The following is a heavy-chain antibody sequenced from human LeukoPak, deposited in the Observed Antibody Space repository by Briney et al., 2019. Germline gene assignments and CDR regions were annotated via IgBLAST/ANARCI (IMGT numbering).Heavy chain of an antibody. CDR1: GFTFNSYT. D-gene: IGHD3-22*01. CDR2: ISSSSSYI. Sequence: GGSLRLSCAAFGFTFNSYTMNWVRQAPGKGLEWVSSISSSSSYIYYADSVKGRFTISRDNAKNSLYLQMNSLRAEDTAVYYCARDYYYDTSGYYSFDYWGQGTLVTVSS. CDR3: ARDYYYDTSGYYSFDY. J-gene: IGHJ4*02. V-gene: IGHV3-21*01.